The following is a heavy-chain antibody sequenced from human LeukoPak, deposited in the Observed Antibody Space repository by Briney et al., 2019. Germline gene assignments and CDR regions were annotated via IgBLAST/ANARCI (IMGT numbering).Heavy chain of an antibody. CDR1: GYTFTGYY. J-gene: IGHJ4*02. CDR2: INPNSGVT. Sequence: XXVKVSCKASGYTFTGYYMHWVRQAPGQGLEWMGWINPNSGVTNYAQKFQGWVTMTRDTSINTAYMELNRLKSDDTAVYYCARVSLIYGSGSYYQSPLAYWGQGTLVTVSS. D-gene: IGHD3-10*01. V-gene: IGHV1-2*04. CDR3: ARVSLIYGSGSYYQSPLAY.